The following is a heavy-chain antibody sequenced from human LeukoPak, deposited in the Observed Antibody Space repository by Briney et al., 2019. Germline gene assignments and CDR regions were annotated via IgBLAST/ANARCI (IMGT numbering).Heavy chain of an antibody. D-gene: IGHD6-19*01. CDR2: LSHSGSS. CDR3: ARVGWYSSGWYYFDY. V-gene: IGHV4-38-2*02. J-gene: IGHJ4*02. CDR1: GYSISSGYY. Sequence: SETLSLTCTVSGYSISSGYYWDWIRQPPGKGLEWIGTLSHSGSSYYNPSLKSRVTISVDTSKNQFSLKLSSVTAADTAVYYCARVGWYSSGWYYFDYWGQGTLVTVSS.